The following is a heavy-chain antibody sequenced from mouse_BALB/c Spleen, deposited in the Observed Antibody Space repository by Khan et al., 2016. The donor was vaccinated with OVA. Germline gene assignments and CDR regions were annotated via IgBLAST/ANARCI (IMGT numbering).Heavy chain of an antibody. CDR2: IYPGTDNS. CDR1: GYTFTSYW. Sequence: QVQLKQSGAELVRPGASVKLSCKTSGYTFTSYWIHWVKQRPGQGLEWIARIYPGTDNSYYNEKFKDKATLTADKSSSTAYMQLSSLKSEDSDVYFCAREEALCHFDHWGQGTTLTVSS. V-gene: IGHV1-76*01. CDR3: AREEALCHFDH. J-gene: IGHJ2*01. D-gene: IGHD3-2*02.